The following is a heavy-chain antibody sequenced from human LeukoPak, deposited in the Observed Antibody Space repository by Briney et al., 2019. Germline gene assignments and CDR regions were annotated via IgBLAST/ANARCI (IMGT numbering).Heavy chain of an antibody. Sequence: PSETLSLTCAVYGGSFSGYYWSWIRQPPGKGLEWIGEINHSGSTNYNPSLKSRVTISVDTSKNQFSLKLSSVTAADTAVYYCARGRSRGFMVRGFDFDYWGQGTLVTVSS. CDR3: ARGRSRGFMVRGFDFDY. J-gene: IGHJ4*02. D-gene: IGHD3-10*01. CDR2: INHSGST. CDR1: GGSFSGYY. V-gene: IGHV4-34*01.